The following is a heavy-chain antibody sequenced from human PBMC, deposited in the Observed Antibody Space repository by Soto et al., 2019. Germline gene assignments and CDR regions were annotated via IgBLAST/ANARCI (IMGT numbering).Heavy chain of an antibody. CDR1: GFTFNTYD. J-gene: IGHJ5*02. D-gene: IGHD2-21*01. V-gene: IGHV3-21*01. Sequence: EVQLVESGGGLVKPGGSLRLSCAASGFTFNTYDMNWVRQAPGKGLEWVSSITTSSAYIYYADSLKGRITISRDNAKNALFLQMSSLRAEDTAVYYGVRSGTARLLRHSWFDTWGQGTLVTVSS. CDR3: VRSGTARLLRHSWFDT. CDR2: ITTSSAYI.